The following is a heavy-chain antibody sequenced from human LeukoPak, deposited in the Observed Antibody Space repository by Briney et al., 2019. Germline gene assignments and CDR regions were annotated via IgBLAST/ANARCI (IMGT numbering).Heavy chain of an antibody. D-gene: IGHD3-10*01. CDR2: ISYDGSNK. Sequence: GGSLRLSCAASGFTFSSYAMHRVRQAPGKGLEWVAVISYDGSNKYYADSVKGRFTISRDNSKNTLYLQMNSLRAEDTAVYYCARDPPMVRGVILDYWGQGTLVTVSS. CDR3: ARDPPMVRGVILDY. J-gene: IGHJ4*02. CDR1: GFTFSSYA. V-gene: IGHV3-30*04.